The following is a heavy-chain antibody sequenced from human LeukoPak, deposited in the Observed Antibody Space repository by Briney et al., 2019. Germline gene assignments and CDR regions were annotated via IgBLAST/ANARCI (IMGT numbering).Heavy chain of an antibody. J-gene: IGHJ4*02. D-gene: IGHD3-22*01. V-gene: IGHV3-21*01. Sequence: SCKASGGTFSSYAISWVRQAPGKGLEWVSSISGSSSYIYYADSVKGRFTISRDNAKNSLFLQMNSLRAEDTAVYYCASRPYDNSGYYYVWGQGTLVTVSS. CDR2: ISGSSSYI. CDR3: ASRPYDNSGYYYV. CDR1: GGTFSSYA.